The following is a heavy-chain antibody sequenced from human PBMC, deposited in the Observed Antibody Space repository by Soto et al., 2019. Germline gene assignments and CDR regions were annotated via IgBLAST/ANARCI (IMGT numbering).Heavy chain of an antibody. CDR3: ARDHLGDYVWGSYRPEEGFDY. CDR2: ISAYNGNT. J-gene: IGHJ4*02. Sequence: ASVKVSCKASGYTFTSYGISWVRQAPGQGLEWMGWISAYNGNTNYAQKLQGRVTMTTDTSTSTAYMELRSLRSDDTAVYYCARDHLGDYVWGSYRPEEGFDYWGQGTLVTVSS. V-gene: IGHV1-18*01. CDR1: GYTFTSYG. D-gene: IGHD3-16*02.